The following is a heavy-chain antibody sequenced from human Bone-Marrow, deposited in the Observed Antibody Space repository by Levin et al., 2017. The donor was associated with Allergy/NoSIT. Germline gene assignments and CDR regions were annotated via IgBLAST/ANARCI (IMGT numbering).Heavy chain of an antibody. V-gene: IGHV4-59*08. CDR2: IYYSGST. J-gene: IGHJ5*01. CDR1: GASISSFY. Sequence: SETLSLTCTVSGASISSFYWSWIRQPPGKGLEWIGYIYYSGSTNYSPSLKSRASMSADMSRNQVYLTMSAVHAADTAVYYCARQAVPAAMNGFDSWGQGTLVTVAS. CDR3: ARQAVPAAMNGFDS. D-gene: IGHD2-2*01.